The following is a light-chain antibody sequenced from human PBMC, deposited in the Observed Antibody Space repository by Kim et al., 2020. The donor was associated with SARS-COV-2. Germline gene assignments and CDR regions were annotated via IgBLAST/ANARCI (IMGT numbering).Light chain of an antibody. J-gene: IGKJ1*01. Sequence: GDRVTITCRASLDISTYLAWYQQKPGKAPNLLIYRASTLRSGVSSRFSGSGSGTEFTLTINNLQPEDFAIYYCQQLNDYPWTFGQGTKVDIK. CDR1: LDISTY. V-gene: IGKV1-9*01. CDR3: QQLNDYPWT. CDR2: RAS.